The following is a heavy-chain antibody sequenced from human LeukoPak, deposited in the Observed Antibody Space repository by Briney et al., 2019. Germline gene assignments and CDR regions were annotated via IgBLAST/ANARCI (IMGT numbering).Heavy chain of an antibody. CDR2: IYYTGST. CDR3: ARDRGDGYDYFWDY. D-gene: IGHD5-12*01. Sequence: SETLSLTCTVSGGSISTYYWSWIRQPPGKGLEWIGYIYYTGSTNYNPSLKSRVTISVDTSKNQFSLKLSSVAAADTAVYYCARDRGDGYDYFWDYWGQGTLVTVSS. J-gene: IGHJ4*02. CDR1: GGSISTYY. V-gene: IGHV4-59*01.